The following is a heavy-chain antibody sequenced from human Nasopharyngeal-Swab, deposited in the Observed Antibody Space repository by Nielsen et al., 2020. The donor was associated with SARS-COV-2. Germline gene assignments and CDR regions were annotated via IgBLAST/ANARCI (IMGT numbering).Heavy chain of an antibody. Sequence: ASVKVSCKASGYTFTSYGISWVRQAPGQGLEWMGWISAYNGNTNYAQKLQGRVTMTTDTSTSTAYMELRSLRSDGTAVYYCASSLGYCSSTSCPRGWFDPWGQGTLVTVSS. J-gene: IGHJ5*02. D-gene: IGHD2-2*01. CDR2: ISAYNGNT. CDR1: GYTFTSYG. CDR3: ASSLGYCSSTSCPRGWFDP. V-gene: IGHV1-18*01.